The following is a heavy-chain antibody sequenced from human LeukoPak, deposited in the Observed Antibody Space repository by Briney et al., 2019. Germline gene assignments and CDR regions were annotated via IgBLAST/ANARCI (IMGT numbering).Heavy chain of an antibody. CDR2: IFPSGGEI. CDR3: ARDRRSRGYSYYMDV. CDR1: GFTFSTFA. Sequence: GGSLRLSCAASGFTFSTFAMIWVRQPPGKGLEWVSSIFPSGGEIHYADSVRGRFTISRDNSKSTLSLQMNSLRAEDTAVYYCARDRRSRGYSYYMDVWGKGTTVTVSS. J-gene: IGHJ6*03. V-gene: IGHV3-23*01. D-gene: IGHD3-10*01.